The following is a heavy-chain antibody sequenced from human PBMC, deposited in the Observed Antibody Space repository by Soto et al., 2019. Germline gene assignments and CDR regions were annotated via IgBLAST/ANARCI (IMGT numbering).Heavy chain of an antibody. CDR1: GGSISSSSYY. CDR2: IYYSGST. D-gene: IGHD3-10*01. Sequence: QLQLQESGPGLVKPSETLSLTCTVSGGSISSSSYYWGWIRQPPGKGLEWIGSIYYSGSTYYNPSLKSRFTISVDTSKNQFSLKLSSVTAADTAVYYCARRTYYYGSGSYHFDYWGQGTLVTVSS. J-gene: IGHJ4*02. CDR3: ARRTYYYGSGSYHFDY. V-gene: IGHV4-39*01.